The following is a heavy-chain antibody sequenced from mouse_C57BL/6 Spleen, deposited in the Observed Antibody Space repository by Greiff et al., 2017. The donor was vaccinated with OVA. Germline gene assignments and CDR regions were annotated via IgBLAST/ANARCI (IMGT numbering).Heavy chain of an antibody. CDR2: IDPETGGT. J-gene: IGHJ2*01. CDR1: GYTFTDYE. V-gene: IGHV1-15*01. Sequence: VKLQESGAELVRPGASVTLSCKASGYTFTDYEMHWVKQTPVHGLEWIGAIDPETGGTAYNQKFKGKAILTADKSSSTAYMELRSLTSEDSAVYYCTRLPYYGNDYWGQGTTLTVSS. D-gene: IGHD2-10*01. CDR3: TRLPYYGNDY.